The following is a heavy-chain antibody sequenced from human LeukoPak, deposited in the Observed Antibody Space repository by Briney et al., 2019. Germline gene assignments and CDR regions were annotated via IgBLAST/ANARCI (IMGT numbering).Heavy chain of an antibody. CDR3: ARRVRFGSGAFDI. Sequence: SETLSLTCTVSGGSISSGGYYWSWIRQPPGKGLEWIGYIYHSGSTYYNPSLKSRVTISVDRSKNQFSLKLSSVTAADTAVYYCARRVRFGSGAFDIWGQGTMVTVSS. V-gene: IGHV4-30-2*01. CDR1: GGSISSGGYY. CDR2: IYHSGST. D-gene: IGHD1-26*01. J-gene: IGHJ3*02.